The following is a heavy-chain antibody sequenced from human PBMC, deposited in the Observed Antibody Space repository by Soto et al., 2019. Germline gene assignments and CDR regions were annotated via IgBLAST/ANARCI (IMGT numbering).Heavy chain of an antibody. Sequence: QVQLVESGGGVVQPGKSLRLSCAASGFTFSSYAMHWARQAPGKGLEWVTVISIRGGDEYYAESVRVRFTISRDDSKNTLYLQIDSLRVEDTAVYYCARGTIVASQHLDYWGQGTLVTVSS. CDR1: GFTFSSYA. CDR3: ARGTIVASQHLDY. CDR2: ISIRGGDE. V-gene: IGHV3-30*03. D-gene: IGHD5-12*01. J-gene: IGHJ4*02.